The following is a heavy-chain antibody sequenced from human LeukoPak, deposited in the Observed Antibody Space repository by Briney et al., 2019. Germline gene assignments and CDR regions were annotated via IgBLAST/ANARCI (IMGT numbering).Heavy chain of an antibody. Sequence: SETLSLTCTVSGGSINTYYWSWIRQPPGKGLEWIAYVRDNGENNYNPSLKSRVAISVDTANNQISLRLNFVTAADTAIYYCARQPANTAAFDIWGLGTMVTVSS. J-gene: IGHJ3*02. D-gene: IGHD5-18*01. CDR3: ARQPANTAAFDI. CDR2: VRDNGEN. CDR1: GGSINTYY. V-gene: IGHV4-59*08.